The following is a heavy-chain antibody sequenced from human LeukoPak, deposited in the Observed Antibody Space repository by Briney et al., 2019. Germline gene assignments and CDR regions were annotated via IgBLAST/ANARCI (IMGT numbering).Heavy chain of an antibody. CDR3: ARTIFGVVND. Sequence: GVSLRLSCAASGFTVSSNYMNWVRQAPGKGLEWVSLIYSGGSTFYADSVKGRFTISRDNSKNTLYLQMNSLRAEDTAVYYCARTIFGVVNDWGQGTLVTVSS. V-gene: IGHV3-66*01. CDR1: GFTVSSNY. D-gene: IGHD3-3*01. CDR2: IYSGGST. J-gene: IGHJ4*02.